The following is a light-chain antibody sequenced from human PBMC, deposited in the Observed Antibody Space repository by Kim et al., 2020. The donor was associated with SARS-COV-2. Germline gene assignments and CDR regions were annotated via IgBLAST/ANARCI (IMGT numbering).Light chain of an antibody. CDR1: QSLSSTY. J-gene: IGKJ4*01. CDR3: QQDYNFPLT. CDR2: GAS. Sequence: SPGGRATRSCRASQSLSSTYLAWYQQKPGQAPRLLIYGASTRATGVPSRFSGSGSGTDFTLTINSLQPEDFAVYYCQQDYNFPLTFGGGTKVDIK. V-gene: IGKV3D-7*01.